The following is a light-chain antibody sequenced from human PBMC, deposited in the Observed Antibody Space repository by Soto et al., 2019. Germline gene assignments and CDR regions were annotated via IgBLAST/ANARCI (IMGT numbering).Light chain of an antibody. CDR3: QQSYSTPRT. V-gene: IGKV1-5*01. J-gene: IGKJ1*01. CDR2: DAS. Sequence: GDRVTITCRAIQSVSTWLAWYQQKPGKAPNLLIYDASTLESGVPSRFSGSGSGTEFTLTISSLQPDDFATYYCQQSYSTPRTFGHGTKVDIK. CDR1: QSVSTW.